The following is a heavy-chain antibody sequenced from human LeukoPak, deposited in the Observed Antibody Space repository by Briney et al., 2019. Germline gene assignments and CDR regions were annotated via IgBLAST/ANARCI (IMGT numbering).Heavy chain of an antibody. J-gene: IGHJ3*02. V-gene: IGHV1-46*01. CDR3: ARGEGNGAPDAFDI. Sequence: ASVKVSCKASGYTFTSYYMHWVRQAPGQGLEWMGIINPSGGSTSYAQKFQGRVTMTTDTSTSTAYMELRSLRSDDTAVYYCARGEGNGAPDAFDIWGQGTMVTVSS. CDR1: GYTFTSYY. CDR2: INPSGGST. D-gene: IGHD1-26*01.